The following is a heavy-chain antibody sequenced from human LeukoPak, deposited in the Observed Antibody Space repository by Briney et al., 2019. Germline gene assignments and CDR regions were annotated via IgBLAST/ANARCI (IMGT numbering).Heavy chain of an antibody. D-gene: IGHD6-19*01. V-gene: IGHV4-4*07. CDR1: GGSIRSYY. Sequence: KSSETLSLTCTVSGGSIRSYYWTWIRQPAGKGLEWIGRFYSSGSTNYNPSLKSRVTMSVDTSKNQFSLNLGSVTAADTAVYYCARVYSSGWYYFDDWGQGTLVTVSS. J-gene: IGHJ4*02. CDR3: ARVYSSGWYYFDD. CDR2: FYSSGST.